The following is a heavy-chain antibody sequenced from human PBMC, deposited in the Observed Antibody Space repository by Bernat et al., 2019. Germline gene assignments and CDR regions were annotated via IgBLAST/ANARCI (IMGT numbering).Heavy chain of an antibody. CDR1: GFTFGDYA. D-gene: IGHD4-17*01. CDR3: TRDPMTTVTGYYYYYYMDV. Sequence: EVQLVESGGGLVQPGRSLRLSCTASGFTFGDYAMSWVRQAPGKGLEWVGFIRSKAYGRKTEYAASVKGRFTISRDDSKSIAYLQMNSLKTEDTAVYYCTRDPMTTVTGYYYYYYMDVWGKGTTVTVAS. V-gene: IGHV3-49*04. CDR2: IRSKAYGRKT. J-gene: IGHJ6*03.